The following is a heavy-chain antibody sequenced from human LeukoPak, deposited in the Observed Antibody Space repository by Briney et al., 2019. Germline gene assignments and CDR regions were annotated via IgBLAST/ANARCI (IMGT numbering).Heavy chain of an antibody. J-gene: IGHJ3*02. Sequence: GPLRLSCAASGFTFSTYSMSWVRQAPGKGLEWVSYISSSGSDKYYPDSVKGRFTISRDNAKNSLYLQMNSLRAEDTAVYYCARRTSGAFAIWGQGTKVTVSS. CDR1: GFTFSTYS. CDR2: ISSSGSDK. V-gene: IGHV3-21*05. CDR3: ARRTSGAFAI.